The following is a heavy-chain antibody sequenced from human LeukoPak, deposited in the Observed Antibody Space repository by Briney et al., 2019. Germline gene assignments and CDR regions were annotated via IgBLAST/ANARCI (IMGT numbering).Heavy chain of an antibody. CDR3: AREAVGYIS. J-gene: IGHJ4*02. V-gene: IGHV3-66*01. D-gene: IGHD5-24*01. CDR2: IKSSGST. Sequence: GGSLRLSCAASGFTVSVNYTGWVRQAPGGAPEWATDIKSSGSTHYADSLKGRFTISRDNSKNTRYLQMDSLRADNTAVYNCAREAVGYISWGQGTLVTVSS. CDR1: GFTVSVNY.